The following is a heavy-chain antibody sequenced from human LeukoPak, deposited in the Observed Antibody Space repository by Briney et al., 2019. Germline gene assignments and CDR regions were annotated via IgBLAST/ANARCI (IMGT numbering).Heavy chain of an antibody. Sequence: PSQTLSLTCTVSGGSISSGGYYWSWIRQRPGKGLEWIGYIYYSGSTYYNPSLKSRVTISVDTSKNQFSLKLSSVTAADTAVYYCASRGITIFGVVDYWGQGTLVTVSS. CDR3: ASRGITIFGVVDY. D-gene: IGHD3-3*01. V-gene: IGHV4-31*03. J-gene: IGHJ4*02. CDR1: GGSISSGGYY. CDR2: IYYSGST.